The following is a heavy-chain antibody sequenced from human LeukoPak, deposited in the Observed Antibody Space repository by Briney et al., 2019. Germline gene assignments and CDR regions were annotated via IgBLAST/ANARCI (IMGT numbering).Heavy chain of an antibody. CDR2: ISSSSSYI. CDR1: GFTFSSYS. J-gene: IGHJ5*02. V-gene: IGHV3-21*01. D-gene: IGHD6-13*01. Sequence: PGGSLRLSCAASGFTFSSYSMNWVRQAPGKGLEWVSSISSSSSYIYYADSVKGRFTISRDNAKNSLYLQMNSLRAEDTAVYYCARGGIAAAGPNWFDPWGQGTLVTVSS. CDR3: ARGGIAAAGPNWFDP.